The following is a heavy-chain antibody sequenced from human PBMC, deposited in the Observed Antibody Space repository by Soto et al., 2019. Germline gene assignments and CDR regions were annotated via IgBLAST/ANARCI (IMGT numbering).Heavy chain of an antibody. CDR1: GFTFSDYA. Sequence: QEQLVESGGGVVQPGRSLRLSCAASGFTFSDYAMHWVRQAPGKGLEWVAVIWHDGSNKYYADSVKGRFTISRDNSKNLVYLQMNSLRVEDTAVYYCTRPALLVTTFAYWGQGILVTVSS. D-gene: IGHD4-17*01. J-gene: IGHJ4*02. CDR3: TRPALLVTTFAY. V-gene: IGHV3-33*01. CDR2: IWHDGSNK.